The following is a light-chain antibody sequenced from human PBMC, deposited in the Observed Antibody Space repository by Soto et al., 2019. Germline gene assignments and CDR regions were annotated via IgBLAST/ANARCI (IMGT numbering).Light chain of an antibody. CDR3: SSYGGSNTVV. CDR2: EVS. V-gene: IGLV2-8*01. Sequence: QSALTQPPSASGSHGQSVTISCTGSSSDVGGYNYVSGYQQHPGKAPKHMIYEVSKRPSGVPDRLSGSKSGNTASLTVSGLQAEDEADYYCSSYGGSNTVVFGGGTKLTVL. CDR1: SSDVGGYNY. J-gene: IGLJ2*01.